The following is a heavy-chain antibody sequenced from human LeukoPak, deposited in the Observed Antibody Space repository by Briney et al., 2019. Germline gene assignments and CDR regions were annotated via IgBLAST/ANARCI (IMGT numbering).Heavy chain of an antibody. CDR3: ASGHSSGWYGPYYYYGMDV. J-gene: IGHJ6*02. V-gene: IGHV4-61*08. CDR2: IYYSGST. D-gene: IGHD6-19*01. Sequence: SETLSLTCSVSGGSISSGGYYWSWIRHHPGKGLEWIGHIYYSGSTNYSPSLKSRVTISVDTSKNQFSLKLSSVTAADTAVYYCASGHSSGWYGPYYYYGMDVWGQGTTVTVSS. CDR1: GGSISSGGYY.